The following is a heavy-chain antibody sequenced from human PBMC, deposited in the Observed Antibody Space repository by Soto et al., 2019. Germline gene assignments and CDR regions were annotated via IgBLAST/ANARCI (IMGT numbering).Heavy chain of an antibody. CDR2: IYYSGST. CDR1: GCSTSSGVYY. J-gene: IGHJ6*03. CDR3: ARGDAFDGVENYMDV. Sequence: SETLSLTCPVSGCSTSSGVYYWSWIRQHPGKGLEWIGYIYYSGSTYYNPSLKSRVTISVDTSKNQFSLKLSSVTAADTAVYYCARGDAFDGVENYMDVWGKGTTVTV. V-gene: IGHV4-31*03. D-gene: IGHD3-3*01.